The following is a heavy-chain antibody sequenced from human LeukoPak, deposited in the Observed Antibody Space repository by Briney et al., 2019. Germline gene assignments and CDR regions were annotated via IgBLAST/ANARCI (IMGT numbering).Heavy chain of an antibody. V-gene: IGHV4-59*01. CDR1: GGSSSGYY. D-gene: IGHD3-9*01. CDR3: ARLTGYSSESWFDP. J-gene: IGHJ5*02. CDR2: IYYSGST. Sequence: SETLSLTCVLYGGSSSGYYWSWIRQPPGKGLEWIGYIYYSGSTNYKSSLKSRVTISVDTSKNQFSLKLSSVTAADTAVYYCARLTGYSSESWFDPWGQGTLVTVSS.